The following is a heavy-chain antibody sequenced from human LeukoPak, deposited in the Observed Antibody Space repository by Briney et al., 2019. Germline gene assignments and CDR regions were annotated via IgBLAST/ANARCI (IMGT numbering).Heavy chain of an antibody. J-gene: IGHJ4*02. CDR2: IQNDGSNK. V-gene: IGHV3-30*02. CDR3: AKDDLLTGYNLDY. Sequence: GGSLRLSCAASGFTFSAYGMHWVRQAPGKGLEWVTFIQNDGSNKYYAESVKGRFTISRDNSKNTLYLQMNSLRAEDTALYYCAKDDLLTGYNLDYWGQGTLVTVSS. D-gene: IGHD3-9*01. CDR1: GFTFSAYG.